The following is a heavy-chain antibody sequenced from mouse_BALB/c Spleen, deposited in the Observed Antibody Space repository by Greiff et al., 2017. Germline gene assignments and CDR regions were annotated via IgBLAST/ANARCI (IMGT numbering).Heavy chain of an antibody. J-gene: IGHJ2*01. CDR3: ASLTTRRDFDY. Sequence: EVHLVESGGGLVKPGGSLKLSCAASGFTFSSYAMSWVRQTPEKRLEWVATISSGGSYTYYPDSVKGRFTISRDNAKNTLYLQMSSLRSEDTAMYYCASLTTRRDFDYWGQGTTLTVSS. CDR1: GFTFSSYA. V-gene: IGHV5-9-3*01. CDR2: ISSGGSYT. D-gene: IGHD5-5*01.